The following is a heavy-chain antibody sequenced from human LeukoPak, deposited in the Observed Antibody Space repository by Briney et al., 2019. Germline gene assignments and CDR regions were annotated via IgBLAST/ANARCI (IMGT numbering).Heavy chain of an antibody. V-gene: IGHV4-59*01. J-gene: IGHJ4*02. CDR1: GDSISSSY. Sequence: PSETLSLTCTVSGDSISSSYWSWIRQPPGKGLEWIGYVYYTGSSYYNPSLKSRATTSIDRSKNQFSLKLTSMTAADTAVYYCAGYGSGSYYKAFDFWGQGILVTVSS. D-gene: IGHD3-10*01. CDR2: VYYTGSS. CDR3: AGYGSGSYYKAFDF.